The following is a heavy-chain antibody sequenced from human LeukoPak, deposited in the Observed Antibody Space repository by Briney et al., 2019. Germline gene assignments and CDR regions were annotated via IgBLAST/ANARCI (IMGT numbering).Heavy chain of an antibody. CDR3: AGLRRAYYYYMDV. CDR2: ISGSGNYI. V-gene: IGHV3-21*06. J-gene: IGHJ6*03. Sequence: PGRSLRLSCAASEVTFSTYTMTWVRQAPGKGLEWVSSISGSGNYIYYADSLKGRFTISRDNANNLLFLQMSSLRAEDTAVYFCAGLRRAYYYYMDVWGKGTTVTVSS. CDR1: EVTFSTYT.